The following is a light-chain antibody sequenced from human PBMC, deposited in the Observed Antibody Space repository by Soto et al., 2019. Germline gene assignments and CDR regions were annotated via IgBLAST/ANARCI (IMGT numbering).Light chain of an antibody. CDR2: DDN. J-gene: IGLJ1*01. V-gene: IGLV1-51*01. Sequence: VLTKPPSLSAAPGQKVTISCSGSSSNIGGNSVSWYQQLPGTAPKLLIYDDNKRPSGIPDRFSGSKSGTSATLGITGFQTGDEADYYCGSWDSSLSAYVFGTGTKV. CDR3: GSWDSSLSAYV. CDR1: SSNIGGNS.